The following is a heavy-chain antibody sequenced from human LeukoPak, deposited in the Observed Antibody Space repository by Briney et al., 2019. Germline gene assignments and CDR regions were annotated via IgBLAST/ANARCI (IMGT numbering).Heavy chain of an antibody. V-gene: IGHV1-69*05. CDR3: ASLRLQGEVATDY. CDR2: IIPIFGTA. CDR1: GGTFSSYA. Sequence: SVKVSCKASGGTFSSYAISWVRQAPGQGREWMGGIIPIFGTANYAQKFQGRVTITTDESTSTAYMELSSLRSEDTAGYYCASLRLQGEVATDYWGQGTLVTVSS. J-gene: IGHJ4*02. D-gene: IGHD5-24*01.